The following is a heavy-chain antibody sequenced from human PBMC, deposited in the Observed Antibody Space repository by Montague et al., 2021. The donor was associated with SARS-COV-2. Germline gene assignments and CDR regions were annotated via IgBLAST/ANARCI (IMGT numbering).Heavy chain of an antibody. Sequence: VKPTQTLTLTCTLSGFSLSTSGMRASWIRQPPGKALEWLARIDWDDDKFYSTSLKTRLTISKDTSDNQVVLTMTNMDPVDTATYYCARSYYDILTNYYDAFDIWGQGTMVTVSS. CDR2: IDWDDDK. V-gene: IGHV2-70*04. J-gene: IGHJ3*02. D-gene: IGHD3-9*01. CDR1: GFSLSTSGMR. CDR3: ARSYYDILTNYYDAFDI.